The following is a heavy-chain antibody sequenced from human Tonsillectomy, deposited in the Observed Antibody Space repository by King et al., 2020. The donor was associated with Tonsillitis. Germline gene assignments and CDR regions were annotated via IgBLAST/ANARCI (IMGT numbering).Heavy chain of an antibody. CDR2: ISWNSGSI. CDR1: GFTFDDYA. Sequence: VQLVESGGGLVQPGRSLRLSCAASGFTFDDYAMHWARQAPGKGLEWVSGISWNSGSIGYADSVKGRFTISRDNAKNSLYLQMNSLRAEDTALYYCAKEQEWGQGTLVTVSS. CDR3: AKEQE. V-gene: IGHV3-9*01. J-gene: IGHJ4*02.